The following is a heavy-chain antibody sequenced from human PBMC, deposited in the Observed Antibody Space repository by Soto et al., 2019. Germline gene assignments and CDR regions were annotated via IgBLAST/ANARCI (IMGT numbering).Heavy chain of an antibody. J-gene: IGHJ5*02. CDR1: GGSFSGYY. CDR3: AREPRGDYSNFNWFDP. Sequence: SETLSLTCAVYGGSFSGYYWSWIRQPPGKGLEWIGEINHSGSTNYNPSLKSRVTISVDTSKNQFSLKLSSVTAADTAVYYCAREPRGDYSNFNWFDPWGQGTLVTVSS. D-gene: IGHD4-4*01. V-gene: IGHV4-34*01. CDR2: INHSGST.